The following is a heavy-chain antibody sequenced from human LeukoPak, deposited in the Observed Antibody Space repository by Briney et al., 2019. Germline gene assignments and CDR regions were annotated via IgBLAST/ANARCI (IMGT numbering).Heavy chain of an antibody. CDR3: ARTGFTYGSAGS. J-gene: IGHJ5*02. Sequence: SVTLSLTCTVSGGSINSGDYYWSWVRQPPGKGLEWIGCFYYTGKTFYNPSLQSRVAISGDTAKNQVSLRVTSVTAADTALYYCARTGFTYGSAGSWGQGTLVTVSA. CDR1: GGSINSGDYY. D-gene: IGHD5-18*01. V-gene: IGHV4-30-4*01. CDR2: FYYTGKT.